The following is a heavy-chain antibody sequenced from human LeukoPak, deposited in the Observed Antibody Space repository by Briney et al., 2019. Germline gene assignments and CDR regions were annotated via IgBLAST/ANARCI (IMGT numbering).Heavy chain of an antibody. CDR3: ARDRVLIPLPVDAFDI. Sequence: GASVKVSCKASGGTFSSYAISWVRQAPGQGLEWMGGIIPIFGTANYAQKFQGRVTITADESTSTAYMELSSLRSEDTAVYYCARDRVLIPLPVDAFDIWGQGTMVTVSS. J-gene: IGHJ3*02. V-gene: IGHV1-69*13. D-gene: IGHD2-8*01. CDR1: GGTFSSYA. CDR2: IIPIFGTA.